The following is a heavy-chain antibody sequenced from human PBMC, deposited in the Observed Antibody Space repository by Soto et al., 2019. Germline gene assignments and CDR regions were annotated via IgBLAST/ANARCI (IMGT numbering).Heavy chain of an antibody. CDR2: IIPVFGKT. V-gene: IGHV1-69*02. Sequence: QVQLVQSEAEVRRPGSSVKVSCKASGGAFYSYTFSWVRQAPGQGLEWMGRIIPVFGKTRSAPTFQDRVTLSADKSASTVFLELNSRQSDDPAIYYCVCHGKIAPRTRLDSWGPGPLVSVS. CDR1: GGAFYSYT. D-gene: IGHD6-6*01. J-gene: IGHJ5*01. CDR3: VCHGKIAPRTRLDS.